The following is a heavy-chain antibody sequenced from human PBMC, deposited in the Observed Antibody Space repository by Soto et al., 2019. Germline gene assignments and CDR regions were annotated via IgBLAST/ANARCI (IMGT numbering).Heavy chain of an antibody. V-gene: IGHV1-18*04. J-gene: IGHJ4*02. CDR3: ARVRIVGAREIDF. Sequence: QVHLVQSGGEVKKPXASVKXSCXXSGYTFXRXGXTWVRQAPGQGLEWMGWISGYNGDINYEQKFQGRVTLSSDTLTSTVYLELKSLRFDDTAVYYCARVRIVGAREIDFWGQGTLVTVSS. CDR2: ISGYNGDI. CDR1: GYTFXRXG. D-gene: IGHD1-26*01.